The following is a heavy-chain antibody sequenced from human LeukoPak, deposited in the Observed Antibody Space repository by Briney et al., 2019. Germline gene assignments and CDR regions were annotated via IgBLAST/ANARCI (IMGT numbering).Heavy chain of an antibody. J-gene: IGHJ3*02. CDR2: INHSGST. Sequence: SETLSLTCAVYGGSFSGYYWSWIRQPPGKGLEWIGEINHSGSTNYNPSLKSRVTISVDTSKNQFSLKLSSVTAADKAVYYCARGLQWLSAFDIWGQGTMVTVSS. V-gene: IGHV4-34*01. CDR3: ARGLQWLSAFDI. D-gene: IGHD6-19*01. CDR1: GGSFSGYY.